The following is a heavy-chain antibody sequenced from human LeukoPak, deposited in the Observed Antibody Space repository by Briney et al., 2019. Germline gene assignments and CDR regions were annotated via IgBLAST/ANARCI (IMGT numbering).Heavy chain of an antibody. CDR1: GFTFSSYA. D-gene: IGHD3-10*01. V-gene: IGHV3-23*01. J-gene: IGHJ4*02. CDR2: IRGSGDRT. CDR3: ARLLITMVRGATDY. Sequence: TGGSLRLSCAASGFTFSSYAMSWVRQAPGKGLEWVSAIRGSGDRTHYADSVKGRFTISRDNSKNTLYLQMNSLRAEDTAVYYCARLLITMVRGATDYWGQGTLVTVSS.